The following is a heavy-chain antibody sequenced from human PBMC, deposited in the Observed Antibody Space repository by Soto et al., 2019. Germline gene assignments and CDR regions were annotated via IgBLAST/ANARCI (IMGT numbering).Heavy chain of an antibody. CDR2: IYPGDSDS. Sequence: GESLKISCNGSGYSFSSYWNAWVRQMPGKGLEWMGIIYPGDSDSRYSPSFQGQVTISADKSISTAYLQWNSLTPADHAIYCCARPCSESCRLDRHGQAVWGQGTTVIVS. J-gene: IGHJ6*02. V-gene: IGHV5-51*01. CDR1: GYSFSSYW. D-gene: IGHD3-10*02. CDR3: ARPCSESCRLDRHGQAV.